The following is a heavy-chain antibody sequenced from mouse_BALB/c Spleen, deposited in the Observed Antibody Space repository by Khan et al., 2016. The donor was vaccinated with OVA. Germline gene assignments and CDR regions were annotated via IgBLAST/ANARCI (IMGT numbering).Heavy chain of an antibody. J-gene: IGHJ2*01. CDR3: ASPAYDGYYDY. Sequence: QVQLQQSGPELVRPGVSMKISCKGSGYTFTDYAMYWVKQSHAKSLEWIGLISTYSGNTNYNQKFKGKATMTVDKSSSTAYMELARLTSEDSAIYYCASPAYDGYYDYWGQGTTLTVSS. V-gene: IGHV1S137*01. CDR2: ISTYSGNT. CDR1: GYTFTDYA. D-gene: IGHD2-3*01.